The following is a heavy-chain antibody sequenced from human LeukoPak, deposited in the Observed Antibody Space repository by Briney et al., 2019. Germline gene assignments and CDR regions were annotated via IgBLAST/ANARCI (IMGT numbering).Heavy chain of an antibody. CDR2: IKSDGSST. D-gene: IGHD1-1*01. CDR1: GFTFSSYW. CDR3: ARAYNSHFDY. Sequence: GGSLRLSCAASGFTFSSYWMHWVRQAPGKGLVCVSRIKSDGSSTSYADSVRGRFTISRDDAKNTLYLQMNSLRAEDTAVYYCARAYNSHFDYWGQGALVTVSS. V-gene: IGHV3-74*01. J-gene: IGHJ4*02.